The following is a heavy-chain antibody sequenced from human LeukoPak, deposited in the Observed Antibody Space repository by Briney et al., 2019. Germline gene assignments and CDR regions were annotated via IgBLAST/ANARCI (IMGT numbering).Heavy chain of an antibody. CDR1: GFTFSSYS. CDR3: ARGISFHYFDY. D-gene: IGHD2/OR15-2a*01. V-gene: IGHV3-21*01. CDR2: ISSSSSYI. J-gene: IGHJ4*02. Sequence: PGGSLRLSCAASGFTFSSYSMNWVRLAPGKGLEWVSSISSSSSYIYYADSVKGRFTISRDNAKNSLYLQMNSLRAEDTAVYYCARGISFHYFDYWGQGTLVTVSS.